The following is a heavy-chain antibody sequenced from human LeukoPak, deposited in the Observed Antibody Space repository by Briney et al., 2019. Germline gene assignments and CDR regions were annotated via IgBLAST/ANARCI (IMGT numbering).Heavy chain of an antibody. CDR1: GYTFSSYD. Sequence: ASVKVSCKASGYTFSSYDVNWVRQATGQGLEWMGWVNPNSGHTGYAQKFQGRVTMTTNTSISTAYMELSSLRSEDTAVYYCARGAPGSYCSGGSCPYFDYWGQGTLVSVSS. J-gene: IGHJ4*02. D-gene: IGHD2-15*01. V-gene: IGHV1-8*01. CDR3: ARGAPGSYCSGGSCPYFDY. CDR2: VNPNSGHT.